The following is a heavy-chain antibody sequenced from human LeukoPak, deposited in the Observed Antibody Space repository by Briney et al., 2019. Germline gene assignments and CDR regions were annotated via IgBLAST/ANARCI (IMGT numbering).Heavy chain of an antibody. CDR1: GFTFSSYG. Sequence: QPGGSLRLSCAASGFTFSSYGMSWVRQAPGKGLEWVSAISGSGGSTYYADSVKGRFTISRDNSKNTLYLQMNSLRAEDTAVYYCAKDLVIHYGSGSYWGIDYWGQGTLVTVSS. V-gene: IGHV3-23*01. J-gene: IGHJ4*02. CDR2: ISGSGGST. CDR3: AKDLVIHYGSGSYWGIDY. D-gene: IGHD3-10*01.